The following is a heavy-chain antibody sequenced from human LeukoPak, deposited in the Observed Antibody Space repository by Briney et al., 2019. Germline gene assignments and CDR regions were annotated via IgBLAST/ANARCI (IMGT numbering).Heavy chain of an antibody. CDR2: INSDGSRT. D-gene: IGHD1-26*01. V-gene: IGHV3-74*01. CDR3: ARGKWELLPADY. Sequence: GGSLRLSCAASGFTFSSYWMHWVRQAPWKGLVWVSRINSDGSRTSYADSVKGRFTISRDNAKNTLYLQMNSLRAEDTAVYYCARGKWELLPADYWGQGTLVTVSS. CDR1: GFTFSSYW. J-gene: IGHJ4*02.